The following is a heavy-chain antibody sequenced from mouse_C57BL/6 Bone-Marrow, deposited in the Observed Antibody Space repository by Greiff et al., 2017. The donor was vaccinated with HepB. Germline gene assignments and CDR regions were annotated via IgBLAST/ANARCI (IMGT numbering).Heavy chain of an antibody. D-gene: IGHD2-2*01. CDR1: GFSLTSYG. Sequence: VQLQESGPGLVQPSQSLSITCTVSGFSLTSYGVHWVRQSPGKGLEWLGVIWSGGSTDYNAAFISRLSISKDNSKSQVFFKMNSLQADDTAIYYCARIYYGYDGYYFDYWGQGTTLTVSS. CDR2: IWSGGST. J-gene: IGHJ2*01. CDR3: ARIYYGYDGYYFDY. V-gene: IGHV2-2*01.